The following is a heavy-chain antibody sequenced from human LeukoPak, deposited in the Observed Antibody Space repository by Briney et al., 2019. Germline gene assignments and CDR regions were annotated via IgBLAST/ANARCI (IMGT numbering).Heavy chain of an antibody. V-gene: IGHV3-33*01. CDR2: IWDDGSKT. Sequence: PGGSLRLSCAASGFTFSSFGMHWVRQAPGKGLEWVAVIWDDGSKTYYADSVKGRFTISRDNAKKSLYLQMNSLRAEDTAVYYCARGPIVLIAAAANDVFDIWGQGTMVTVSS. J-gene: IGHJ3*02. CDR1: GFTFSSFG. D-gene: IGHD6-25*01. CDR3: ARGPIVLIAAAANDVFDI.